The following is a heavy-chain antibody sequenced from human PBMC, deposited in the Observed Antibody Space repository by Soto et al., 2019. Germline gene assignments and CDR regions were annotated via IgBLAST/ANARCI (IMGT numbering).Heavy chain of an antibody. D-gene: IGHD3-16*01. V-gene: IGHV1-18*01. CDR3: LWGSSEFDY. J-gene: IGHJ4*02. CDR2: ISAYTSNT. Sequence: ASVKVSCKASGYSFTSYGISWVRQAPGQGLEWMGWISAYTSNTKYAPKLQGRVTMTTDTSTTTAYMELRSLRSDDTAVYYCLWGSSEFDYWGQGTLVTVSS. CDR1: GYSFTSYG.